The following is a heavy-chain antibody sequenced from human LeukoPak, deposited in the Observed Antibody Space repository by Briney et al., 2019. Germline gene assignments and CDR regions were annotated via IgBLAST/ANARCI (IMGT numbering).Heavy chain of an antibody. Sequence: SETLSLTCTVSGGSISSSSDYWGWIRQAPGKGLEWIGNLYYSGSTYYNPSLKSRVTISEDTSKNQFSLNLSSVTDADTAVYYCARDVGYKYGVYYYYGMDVWGQGTTVTVSS. CDR3: ARDVGYKYGVYYYYGMDV. CDR1: GGSISSSSDY. J-gene: IGHJ6*02. V-gene: IGHV4-39*07. D-gene: IGHD5-18*01. CDR2: LYYSGST.